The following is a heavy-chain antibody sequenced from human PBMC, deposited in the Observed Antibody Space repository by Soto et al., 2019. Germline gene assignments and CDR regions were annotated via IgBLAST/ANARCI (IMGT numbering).Heavy chain of an antibody. Sequence: SVKVSCKASGYTFTSYYMHWVRQAPGQGLEWMGIINPSGGSTSYAQKFQGRVTMTRDTSTSTVYMELSSLRSEDTAVYYCAREGGTITSFGGVIKPHDFDIWGQGTMVTVSS. CDR3: AREGGTITSFGGVIKPHDFDI. CDR2: INPSGGST. V-gene: IGHV1-46*01. D-gene: IGHD3-3*01. CDR1: GYTFTSYY. J-gene: IGHJ3*02.